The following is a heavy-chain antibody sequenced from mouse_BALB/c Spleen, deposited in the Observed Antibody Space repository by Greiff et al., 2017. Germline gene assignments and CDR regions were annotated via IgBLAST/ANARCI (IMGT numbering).Heavy chain of an antibody. V-gene: IGHV5-4*03. CDR3: ARGTTGHYFDY. CDR2: ISDGGSYT. J-gene: IGHJ2*01. Sequence: EVMLVESGGGLVKPGGSLKLSCAASGFTFSSYAMSWVRQTPEKRLEWVATISDGGSYTYYPDSVKGRFTISRDNAKNNLYLQMSSLKSEDTAMYYCARGTTGHYFDYWGQGTTLTVSS. D-gene: IGHD1-1*01. CDR1: GFTFSSYA.